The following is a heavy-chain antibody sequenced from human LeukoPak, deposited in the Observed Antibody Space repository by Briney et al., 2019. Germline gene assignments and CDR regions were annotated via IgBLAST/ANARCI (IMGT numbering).Heavy chain of an antibody. D-gene: IGHD4-17*01. CDR2: ISGSGGST. J-gene: IGHJ4*02. V-gene: IGHV3-23*01. Sequence: SGGSLRLSCAASGFTFSSYAMSWVRQAPGKGLEWVSAISGSGGSTYYADSVKGRFTISRDNSKNTLYLQMNSLRAEDTAVYYCANSLTTVTSRGDYWGQGTLVTVSS. CDR1: GFTFSSYA. CDR3: ANSLTTVTSRGDY.